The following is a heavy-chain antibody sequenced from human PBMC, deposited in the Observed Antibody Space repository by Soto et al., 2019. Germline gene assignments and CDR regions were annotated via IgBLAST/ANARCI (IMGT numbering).Heavy chain of an antibody. CDR1: NGSIGSYY. Sequence: QVQLQESGPGLVKPSETLSLTCTVSNGSIGSYYWTWIRQPPGKGLEWVGYIHNSGRANNNPSLKSRVTMSFDKSTNQFSLKLTSVTAADTAIYYCARHGSSGWYDNWGQGTLVTVSS. CDR2: IHNSGRA. D-gene: IGHD6-19*01. CDR3: ARHGSSGWYDN. J-gene: IGHJ5*02. V-gene: IGHV4-59*08.